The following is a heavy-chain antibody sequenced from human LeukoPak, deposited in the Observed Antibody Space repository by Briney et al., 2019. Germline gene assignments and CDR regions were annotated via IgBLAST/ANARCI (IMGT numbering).Heavy chain of an antibody. CDR2: ITWDGGTT. CDR3: TKDRYCTTTSCPLDY. Sequence: GGSLRLSCAASGFTFDDYTFHWVRQAPGKGLEWVSLITWDGGTTYYADSVKGRFTISRDNSKNSVYLQMNSLRTEDTALYYCTKDRYCTTTSCPLDYWGQGTLVTVSS. V-gene: IGHV3-43*01. CDR1: GFTFDDYT. D-gene: IGHD2-2*01. J-gene: IGHJ4*02.